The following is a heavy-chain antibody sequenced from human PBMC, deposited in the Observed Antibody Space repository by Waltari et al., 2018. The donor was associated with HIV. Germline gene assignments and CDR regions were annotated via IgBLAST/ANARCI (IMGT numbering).Heavy chain of an antibody. V-gene: IGHV4-4*02. CDR1: GGSISSSNW. Sequence: QVQLQESGPGLVKPSGTLSLTCAVSGGSISSSNWWSWVRQPPGKGLEWIGEIYHSGSTNYNPSLKSRVTISVDKSKNQFSLKLSSVTAADTAVYYCARGPFTIFRYDSSGYFTYWGQGTLVTVSS. J-gene: IGHJ4*02. CDR2: IYHSGST. CDR3: ARGPFTIFRYDSSGYFTY. D-gene: IGHD3-22*01.